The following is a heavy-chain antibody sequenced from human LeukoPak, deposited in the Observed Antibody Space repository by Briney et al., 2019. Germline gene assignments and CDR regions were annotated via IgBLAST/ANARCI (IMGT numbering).Heavy chain of an antibody. D-gene: IGHD3-22*01. V-gene: IGHV1-2*06. Sequence: ASVKVSCKASGYTFTGYYMHWVRQAPGQGLEWMGRINPNSGGTNYAQKFQGRVTMTRDTSISTAYMELSRLRSDDTAVYYCATHDITMIVVAADAFDIWAKGQWSPSLQ. J-gene: IGHJ3*02. CDR2: INPNSGGT. CDR1: GYTFTGYY. CDR3: ATHDITMIVVAADAFDI.